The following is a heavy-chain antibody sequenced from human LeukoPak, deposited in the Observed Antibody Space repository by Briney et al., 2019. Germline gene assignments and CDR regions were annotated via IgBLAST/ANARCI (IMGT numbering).Heavy chain of an antibody. D-gene: IGHD1-1*01. CDR2: IKQDGSEK. Sequence: GGSLRLSCAASGFTFSGYWMSWVRQAPGKGLEWVANIKQDGSEKYYVDSVKGRFAVSRDNAKNSLYLQMNSLRAEDTAVFYCTTENWYVFENWGQGSLVTVSS. CDR3: TTENWYVFEN. J-gene: IGHJ4*02. V-gene: IGHV3-7*04. CDR1: GFTFSGYW.